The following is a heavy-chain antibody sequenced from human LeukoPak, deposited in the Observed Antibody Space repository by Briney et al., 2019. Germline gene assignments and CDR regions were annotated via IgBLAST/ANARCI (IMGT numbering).Heavy chain of an antibody. CDR2: INHSGST. CDR1: GGSFSGYY. V-gene: IGHV4-34*01. J-gene: IGHJ5*02. D-gene: IGHD2-2*01. Sequence: PSETLSLTCAVYGGSFSGYYWSWIRQPPGKGLEWIGVINHSGSTNYNPSLKSRVTISVDTSKNQFSLKLSSVTAADTAVYYCARGERYCSSTSCLNRYNWFDPWGQGTLVTVSS. CDR3: ARGERYCSSTSCLNRYNWFDP.